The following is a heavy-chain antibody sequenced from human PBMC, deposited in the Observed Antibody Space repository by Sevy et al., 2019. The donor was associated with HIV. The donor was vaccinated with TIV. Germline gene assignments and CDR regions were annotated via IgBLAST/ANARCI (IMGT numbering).Heavy chain of an antibody. D-gene: IGHD2-21*01. CDR3: VKEGGGEGGDH. V-gene: IGHV3-30*02. CDR1: GFSFSSYG. J-gene: IGHJ4*02. Sequence: GGSLRLSCAASGFSFSSYGMHWVRQAPGKGLEWMSYIQYDGSNKDYADSVKGRFTISRDNSKNTLYLQMNSLGVEDTAVFHCVKEGGGEGGDHWGQGTLVTVSS. CDR2: IQYDGSNK.